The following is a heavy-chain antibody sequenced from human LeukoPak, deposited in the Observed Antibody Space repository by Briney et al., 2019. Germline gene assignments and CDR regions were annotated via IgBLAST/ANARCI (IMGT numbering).Heavy chain of an antibody. J-gene: IGHJ4*02. CDR1: GASISSYY. V-gene: IGHV4-59*01. Sequence: SETLSLTCTVSGASISSYYWSWIRQPPGKELEWIGYLYYSGSNKYNPSFKSRVTMSVDTSKNQFSLKLNSMAAADTAVYFCARGRYGDYGFDDWGQGTLVTISS. CDR2: LYYSGSN. D-gene: IGHD4-17*01. CDR3: ARGRYGDYGFDD.